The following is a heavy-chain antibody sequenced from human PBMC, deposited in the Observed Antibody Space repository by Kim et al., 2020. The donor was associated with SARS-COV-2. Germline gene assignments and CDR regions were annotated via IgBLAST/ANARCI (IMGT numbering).Heavy chain of an antibody. D-gene: IGHD6-19*01. CDR2: ISSSGSTI. CDR1: GFTFSDYY. CDR3: ARVHSSGWSPPDAFDI. Sequence: GGSLRLSCAASGFTFSDYYMSWIRQAPGKGLEWVSYISSSGSTIYYADSVKGRFTISRDNAKNSLYLQMNSLRAEHTAVYYCARVHSSGWSPPDAFDIWGQGTMVTVSS. J-gene: IGHJ3*02. V-gene: IGHV3-11*01.